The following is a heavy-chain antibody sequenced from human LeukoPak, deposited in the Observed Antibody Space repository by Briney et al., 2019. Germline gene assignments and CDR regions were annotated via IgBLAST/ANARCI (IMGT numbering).Heavy chain of an antibody. Sequence: GGSLRLSCAASGFTFSGSAMHWVRQASGKGLDWVGRIRSKANSYATAYAASVKGRFTISRDDSKNTAYLQMNSLKTEDTAVYYCTRASSLISDYGDHGDYWGQGTLVTVSS. V-gene: IGHV3-73*01. CDR3: TRASSLISDYGDHGDY. D-gene: IGHD4-17*01. J-gene: IGHJ4*01. CDR1: GFTFSGSA. CDR2: IRSKANSYAT.